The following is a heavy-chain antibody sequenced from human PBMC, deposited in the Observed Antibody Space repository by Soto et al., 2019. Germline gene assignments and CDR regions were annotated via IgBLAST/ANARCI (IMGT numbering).Heavy chain of an antibody. CDR1: GYIFTSYY. CDR3: SRVDPGETSPFDH. J-gene: IGHJ4*01. CDR2: INPFDGSR. Sequence: ASVKVSCKASGYIFTSYYIHWVRQAPGQGLEWMGWINPFDGSRMFAQSFQGRVTMTRDTSTSTVYMEVSRLRSEDTAVYYCSRVDPGETSPFDHWG. V-gene: IGHV1-46*03. D-gene: IGHD3-10*01.